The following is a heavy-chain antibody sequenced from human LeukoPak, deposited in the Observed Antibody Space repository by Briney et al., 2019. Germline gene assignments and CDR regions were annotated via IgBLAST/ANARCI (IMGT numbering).Heavy chain of an antibody. V-gene: IGHV5-51*01. Sequence: GESLKISCKGSGYSFTSYWIGWVRQMPGKGLEWMGIVHAGDSDARYSPSFQDQVTMSADKSISTAYLQWNSLRASDSAMYFCARFGYSTSLDFYLDVWGRGTLVAVSS. CDR2: VHAGDSDA. CDR3: ARFGYSTSLDFYLDV. J-gene: IGHJ2*01. D-gene: IGHD6-13*01. CDR1: GYSFTSYW.